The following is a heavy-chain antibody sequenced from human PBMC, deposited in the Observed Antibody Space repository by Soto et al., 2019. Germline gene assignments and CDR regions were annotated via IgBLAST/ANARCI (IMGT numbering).Heavy chain of an antibody. Sequence: GGSLRLSCAASGFNFSGDWMSWVRQAPGRGLEWVAAMNQDGREKNYVDSMRGRFTISRDNTINSLYLQMNGLRVEDTALYYCARGPFWGQGALVTVSS. CDR3: ARGPF. CDR1: GFNFSGDW. V-gene: IGHV3-7*01. CDR2: MNQDGREK. J-gene: IGHJ4*02.